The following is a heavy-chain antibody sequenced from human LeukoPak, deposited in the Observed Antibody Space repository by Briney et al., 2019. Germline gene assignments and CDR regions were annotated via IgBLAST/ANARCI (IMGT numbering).Heavy chain of an antibody. CDR2: ISDGGSST. V-gene: IGHV3-23*01. Sequence: GGSLRLSCAASGFTFSSHAMSWVRQGPGKGLDWVSAISDGGSSTYYADSVKGRFTIFRDNSKNTLYLQMNSLRAEDTAVYYCAKEGHDYVWGSYQEDWGQGTLATVSS. CDR3: AKEGHDYVWGSYQED. D-gene: IGHD3-16*01. J-gene: IGHJ4*02. CDR1: GFTFSSHA.